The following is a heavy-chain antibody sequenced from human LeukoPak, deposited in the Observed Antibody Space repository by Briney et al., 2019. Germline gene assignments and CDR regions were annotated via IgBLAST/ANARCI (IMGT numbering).Heavy chain of an antibody. CDR3: ARGYCSGGSCYSDY. D-gene: IGHD2-15*01. CDR2: IYSGGST. Sequence: PGGSLRLSCAASGFTVSSNYMNWVRQAPGKGLEWVSVIYSGGSTYHADSVKGRFTISRDNSKNTLYLQMNNLRAEDTAVYYCARGYCSGGSCYSDYWGQGTLVTVSS. J-gene: IGHJ4*02. CDR1: GFTVSSNY. V-gene: IGHV3-53*01.